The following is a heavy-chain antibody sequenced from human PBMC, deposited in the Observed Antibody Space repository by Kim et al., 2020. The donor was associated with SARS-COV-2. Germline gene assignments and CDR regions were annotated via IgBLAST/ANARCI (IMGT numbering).Heavy chain of an antibody. CDR3: VKAPAVTTMTAKPDS. CDR2: ISYDGRRE. CDR1: GFTFSTYA. J-gene: IGHJ5*01. Sequence: GGSLRLSCAASGFTFSTYAMNWVRQAPGKGLEWVAVISYDGRREDYVDSVKGRFTISRDNTNNTVLLHLNSLRPEDTAVYYCVKAPAVTTMTAKPDSWG. V-gene: IGHV3-30-3*02. D-gene: IGHD4-17*01.